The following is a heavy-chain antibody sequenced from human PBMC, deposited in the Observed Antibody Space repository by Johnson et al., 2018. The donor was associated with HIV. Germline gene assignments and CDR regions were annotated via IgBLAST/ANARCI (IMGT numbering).Heavy chain of an antibody. D-gene: IGHD3-22*01. Sequence: ESGGGVVQPGRSLRLSCAASRLTFSTYAMHWVRQAPGKGLEWVAVISYDGNNEYYAHSVKGRFTISRDYSNSTRFLQMNSLRPEDTAVYYCARIRVAVITEVGSFDIWGQGTMVAVSS. CDR1: RLTFSTYA. J-gene: IGHJ3*02. CDR3: ARIRVAVITEVGSFDI. V-gene: IGHV3-30*04. CDR2: ISYDGNNE.